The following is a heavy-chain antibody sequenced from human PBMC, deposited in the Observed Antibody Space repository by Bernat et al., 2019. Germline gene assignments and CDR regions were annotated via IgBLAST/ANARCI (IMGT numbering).Heavy chain of an antibody. CDR2: INAYNGNT. CDR3: ARAIGYCSGGSCYYWADY. J-gene: IGHJ4*02. D-gene: IGHD2-15*01. CDR1: GYTFTGYY. Sequence: QVQLVQSGAEVKKPGASVKVSCKASGYTFTGYYMHWVRQAPGQGLEWMGWINAYNGNTNYAQKLQGRVTMTTDTSTSTAYMELRSLRSDDTAVYYCARAIGYCSGGSCYYWADYWGQGTLVTVSS. V-gene: IGHV1-18*04.